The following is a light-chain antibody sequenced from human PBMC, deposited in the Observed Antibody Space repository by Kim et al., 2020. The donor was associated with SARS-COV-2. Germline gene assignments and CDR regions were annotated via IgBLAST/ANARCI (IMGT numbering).Light chain of an antibody. J-gene: IGLJ3*02. CDR3: QSYDSNMWV. Sequence: NFMLTQPHSVSESPGKTVTISCTRSSGSIASNYVQWYQQRPGSAPTTVIYEDNQRPSGVPDRFSGSIDSSSNSASLTISGVKTEDEANYYCQSYDSNMWVFGGGTKLTVL. CDR1: SGSIASNY. V-gene: IGLV6-57*04. CDR2: EDN.